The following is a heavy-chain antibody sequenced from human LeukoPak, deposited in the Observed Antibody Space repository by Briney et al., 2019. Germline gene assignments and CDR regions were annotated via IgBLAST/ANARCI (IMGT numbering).Heavy chain of an antibody. CDR1: ADFFSGYY. D-gene: IGHD6-19*01. Sequence: SETLSLTCSVSADFFSGYYWSWLRQPAGKGPQWIGQISAYGGTNYSPSLTGRVTLSLDTSQRQLSLKISSMTAADTAVYYCARDLSSGWYYLDPWGQGALVTVSS. CDR2: ISAYGGT. V-gene: IGHV4-4*07. CDR3: ARDLSSGWYYLDP. J-gene: IGHJ4*01.